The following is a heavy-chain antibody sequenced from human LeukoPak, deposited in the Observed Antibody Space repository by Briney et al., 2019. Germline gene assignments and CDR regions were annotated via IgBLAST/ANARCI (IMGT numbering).Heavy chain of an antibody. Sequence: SETLSLICAVYGGSFSGYYWSWVRQPPGKGLEWIGEINHSGSTNYNPSLKSRVTISVDTSKNQFSLKLSSVTAADTAVYYCARLRAAAAGLWGQGTLVTVSS. CDR3: ARLRAAAAGL. J-gene: IGHJ4*02. D-gene: IGHD6-13*01. CDR1: GGSFSGYY. V-gene: IGHV4-34*01. CDR2: INHSGST.